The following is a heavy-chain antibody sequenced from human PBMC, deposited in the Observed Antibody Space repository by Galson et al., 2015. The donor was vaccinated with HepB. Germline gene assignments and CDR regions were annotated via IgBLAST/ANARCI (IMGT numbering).Heavy chain of an antibody. J-gene: IGHJ6*02. Sequence: ETLSLTCTVSGGSISSSTYQWGWIRQPPGKGLEWIGSIYYGGSVDYNPSLKSRVTIAVDASKNQFSLKVSSVTAADTAVYYCARQGVAVTGTYYSGMDVWGQWTTVTVSS. CDR2: IYYGGSV. V-gene: IGHV4-39*01. CDR3: ARQGVAVTGTYYSGMDV. D-gene: IGHD6-19*01. CDR1: GGSISSSTYQ.